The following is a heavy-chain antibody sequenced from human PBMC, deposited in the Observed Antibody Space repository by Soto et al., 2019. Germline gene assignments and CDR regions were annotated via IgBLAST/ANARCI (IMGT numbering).Heavy chain of an antibody. CDR1: GYTFTGYY. Sequence: GASVKVSCKASGYTFTGYYMHWVRQARGQRLEWIGWIVVGSGNTNYAQKFQERITITRDMSTGTAYMELSSLRSEDTAVYYCAAEPAGSGSGEVSDYWGQGTLVTVSS. J-gene: IGHJ4*02. CDR2: IVVGSGNT. V-gene: IGHV1-58*02. D-gene: IGHD3-10*01. CDR3: AAEPAGSGSGEVSDY.